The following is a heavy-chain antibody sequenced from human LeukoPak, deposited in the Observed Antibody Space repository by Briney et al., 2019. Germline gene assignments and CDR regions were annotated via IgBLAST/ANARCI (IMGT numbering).Heavy chain of an antibody. CDR2: IYCSGST. J-gene: IGHJ3*02. Sequence: SETLSLTCTVSGGSISSYYWSWIRQPPGKGLEWIGYIYCSGSTNYNPSLKSRVTISVDTSKNQFSLKLSSVTAADTAVYYCARLIRYDSSGYYGFDAFDIWGQGTMVAVSS. D-gene: IGHD3-22*01. CDR3: ARLIRYDSSGYYGFDAFDI. V-gene: IGHV4-59*08. CDR1: GGSISSYY.